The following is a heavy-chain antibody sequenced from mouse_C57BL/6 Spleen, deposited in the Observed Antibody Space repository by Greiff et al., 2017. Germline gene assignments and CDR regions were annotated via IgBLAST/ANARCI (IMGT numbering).Heavy chain of an antibody. CDR3: AREDGNYFDY. V-gene: IGHV1-64*01. CDR1: GYTFTSYW. Sequence: VKLQQPGAELVKPGASVKLSCKASGYTFTSYWMHWVKQRPGQGLEWIGMIHPNSGSTNYNEKFKSKATLTVDKSSSTAYMQLSSLTSEDSAVYYCAREDGNYFDYWGQGTTLTVSS. D-gene: IGHD2-1*01. CDR2: IHPNSGST. J-gene: IGHJ2*01.